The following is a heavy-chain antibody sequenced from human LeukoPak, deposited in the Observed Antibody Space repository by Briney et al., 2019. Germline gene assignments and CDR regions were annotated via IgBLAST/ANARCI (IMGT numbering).Heavy chain of an antibody. CDR2: IYYSGST. CDR3: ARGGPRDHDFDY. D-gene: IGHD1-14*01. CDR1: GGSISSGGYY. V-gene: IGHV4-31*03. J-gene: IGHJ4*02. Sequence: SETLSLTCTVSGGSISSGGYYWSWIRQHPGTGLEWIGYIYYSGSTYYNPSLKSRVTISVDTSKNQFSLKLSSVTAADTAVYYCARGGPRDHDFDYWGQGTLVTVSS.